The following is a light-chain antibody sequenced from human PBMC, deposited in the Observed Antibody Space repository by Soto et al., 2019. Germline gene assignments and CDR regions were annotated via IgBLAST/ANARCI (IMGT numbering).Light chain of an antibody. J-gene: IGKJ4*01. CDR2: GAS. V-gene: IGKV3-20*01. CDR1: QSISSNY. Sequence: EIVLTQSPGTRSLSPGERATLSCWASQSISSNYLAWYQQKPGQAPRLLIYGASNRATGIPDRFSGSGSGTYFPRTISRLEPEDSAVDYWQQYGSSPLTFGGGTKVEIK. CDR3: QQYGSSPLT.